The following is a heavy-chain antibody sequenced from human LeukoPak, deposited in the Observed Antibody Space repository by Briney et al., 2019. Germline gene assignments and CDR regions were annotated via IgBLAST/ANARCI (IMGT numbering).Heavy chain of an antibody. J-gene: IGHJ1*01. D-gene: IGHD1-26*01. CDR2: IYYSGST. V-gene: IGHV4-59*01. CDR3: ARGEAPTHFQH. Sequence: SETLSLTCTVSDVSISNYYWSWIRQPPGKGLEWIGYIYYSGSTNYNPSLKSRVTISVDTSKNQFSLKLSSVTAADTAVYYCARGEAPTHFQHWGQGTLVTVSS. CDR1: DVSISNYY.